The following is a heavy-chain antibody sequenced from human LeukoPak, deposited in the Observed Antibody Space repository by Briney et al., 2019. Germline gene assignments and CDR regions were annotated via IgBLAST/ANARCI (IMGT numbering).Heavy chain of an antibody. CDR3: AEHDRDSSGRTQYYFDY. Sequence: GGSLRLSCAALGFTFSSYAMSWVRQSPGKGLEWVSAISGSGGSTYYADSVKGRFTISRDNSKNTLYLQMNSLRAEDTAVYYCAEHDRDSSGRTQYYFDYWGQGTLVTVSS. CDR2: ISGSGGST. V-gene: IGHV3-23*01. D-gene: IGHD6-19*01. CDR1: GFTFSSYA. J-gene: IGHJ4*02.